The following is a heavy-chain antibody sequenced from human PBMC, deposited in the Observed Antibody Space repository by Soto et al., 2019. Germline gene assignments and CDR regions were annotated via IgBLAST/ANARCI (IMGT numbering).Heavy chain of an antibody. CDR2: IKGDVSEK. J-gene: IGHJ4*02. V-gene: IGHV3-7*05. CDR1: GFDFSSSW. D-gene: IGHD1-7*01. CDR3: VKRGTNLAY. Sequence: GGSLRLSCAASGFDFSSSWMSWIRQAPGKGLEWVANIKGDVSEKYSVDSVKGRFTISRDNAENSLYLQMNSLRAEDTAVYYCVKRGTNLAYWGQGIMVTVSS.